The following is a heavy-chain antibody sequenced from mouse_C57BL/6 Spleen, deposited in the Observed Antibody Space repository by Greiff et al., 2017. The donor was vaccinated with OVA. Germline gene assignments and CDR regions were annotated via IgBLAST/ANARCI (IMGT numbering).Heavy chain of an antibody. CDR3: ASYGCYAMDY. CDR2: IYPGSGST. CDR1: GYTFTSYW. Sequence: VQLQQPGAELVKPGASVKMSCKASGYTFTSYWITWVKQRPGQGLEWIGDIYPGSGSTNYNEKFKSKATLTVDTSSSTAYMQLSSLTSEDSSVYHCASYGCYAMDYWGQAPSVTVSS. J-gene: IGHJ4*01. V-gene: IGHV1-55*01. D-gene: IGHD1-1*01.